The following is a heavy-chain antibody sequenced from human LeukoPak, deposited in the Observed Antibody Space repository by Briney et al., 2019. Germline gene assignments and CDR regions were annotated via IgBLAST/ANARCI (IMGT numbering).Heavy chain of an antibody. V-gene: IGHV1-2*02. CDR2: INPNSGGT. D-gene: IGHD1-26*01. CDR3: ARVTYSGSYYFLDY. CDR1: GHTFTGYY. Sequence: ASVKVSCKASGHTFTGYYMHWVRQAPGQGLEWMGWINPNSGGTNYAQKFQGRVTMTRDTSISTAYMELSRLRSDDTAVYYCARVTYSGSYYFLDYWGQGTLVTVSS. J-gene: IGHJ4*02.